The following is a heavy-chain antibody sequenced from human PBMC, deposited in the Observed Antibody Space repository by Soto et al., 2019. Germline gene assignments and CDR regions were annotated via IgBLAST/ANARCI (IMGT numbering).Heavy chain of an antibody. CDR2: ISSRSSYM. J-gene: IGHJ4*02. D-gene: IGHD5-12*01. CDR1: GFTFSTYS. Sequence: GGSLRLSCAASGFTFSTYSMNLVRQAPGKGLEWVSSISSRSSYMYYTDSVKGRFTISRDKAKNSLFLQMNSLRAEDTAIYYCATMATTSSFEYWGQGTLVTVSS. CDR3: ATMATTSSFEY. V-gene: IGHV3-21*01.